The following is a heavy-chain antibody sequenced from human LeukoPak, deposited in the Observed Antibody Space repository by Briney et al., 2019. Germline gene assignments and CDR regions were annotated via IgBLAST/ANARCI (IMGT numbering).Heavy chain of an antibody. CDR2: ISYDGSDK. Sequence: GGSLRLSCAASGFIFSSYGMHWVRQAPGKGLEWVAVISYDGSDKHYADSVKGRFTISRDNSKNTLYLQMNSLRAEDTAVYYCAKLLAVAGNYWGQGTLVTVSS. V-gene: IGHV3-30*18. J-gene: IGHJ4*02. D-gene: IGHD6-19*01. CDR3: AKLLAVAGNY. CDR1: GFIFSSYG.